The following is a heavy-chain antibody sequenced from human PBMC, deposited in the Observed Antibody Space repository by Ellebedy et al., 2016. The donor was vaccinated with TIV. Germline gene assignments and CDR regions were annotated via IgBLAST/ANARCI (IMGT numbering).Heavy chain of an antibody. Sequence: SETLSLTCTVSGGSINSSPDSWGWIRQPPGKGLEWIGEINHSGSTKNNPSLKSRVTISVDTSKNQFSLKLSSMTAADTAVYYCAREGFWGGSGSSYYYYYGMDVWGQGTTVTVSS. CDR3: AREGFWGGSGSSYYYYYGMDV. D-gene: IGHD3-10*01. CDR1: GGSINSSPDS. V-gene: IGHV4-39*07. J-gene: IGHJ6*02. CDR2: INHSGST.